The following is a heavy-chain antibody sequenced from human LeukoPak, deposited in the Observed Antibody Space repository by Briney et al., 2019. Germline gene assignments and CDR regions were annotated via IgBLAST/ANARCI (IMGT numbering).Heavy chain of an antibody. CDR3: ARGPDGGYDWLGY. J-gene: IGHJ4*02. D-gene: IGHD5-12*01. V-gene: IGHV1-2*02. CDR2: SNPTSGST. CDR1: GYIFTGYY. Sequence: GASVKVSCKASGYIFTGYYLHWVRQAPGQGLEWMGWSNPTSGSTNYAQNFQGRVTMTRGTSISTAYMELSRLTSDDTAVYYCARGPDGGYDWLGYWGQGTLVTVSP.